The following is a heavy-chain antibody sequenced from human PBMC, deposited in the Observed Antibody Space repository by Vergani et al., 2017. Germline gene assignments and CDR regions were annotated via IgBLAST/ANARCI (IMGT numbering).Heavy chain of an antibody. J-gene: IGHJ6*02. D-gene: IGHD2-21*01. V-gene: IGHV1-69*08. CDR1: GGTFSSYT. Sequence: QVQLVQSGAEVKKPGSSVKVSCKASGGTFSSYTISWVRQAPGQGLEWMGRIIPILGIANYAQKFQGRVTITAGKSTSTAYMELSSLRSEDTAVYYCARDAGGYSSYYGMDVWGQGTTVTVSS. CDR3: ARDAGGYSSYYGMDV. CDR2: IIPILGIA.